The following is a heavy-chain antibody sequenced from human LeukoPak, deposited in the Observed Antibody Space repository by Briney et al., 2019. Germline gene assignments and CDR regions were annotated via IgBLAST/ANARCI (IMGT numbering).Heavy chain of an antibody. CDR3: ARDRGRWFTISPGPDYYGMDV. D-gene: IGHD3-3*01. V-gene: IGHV3-21*01. CDR1: GVTFSSYI. J-gene: IGHJ6*02. CDR2: ISGISSYI. Sequence: GGALRLSCAASGVTFSSYIMNWVRQAPGKGVEWVSSISGISSYIYYADSVKGGFTISRDNAKTSLYLQMNSLRAEDTAVYYCARDRGRWFTISPGPDYYGMDVWGQATTVTVSS.